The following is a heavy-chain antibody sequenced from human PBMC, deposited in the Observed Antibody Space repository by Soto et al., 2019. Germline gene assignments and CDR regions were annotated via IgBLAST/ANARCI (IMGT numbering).Heavy chain of an antibody. J-gene: IGHJ4*02. CDR1: GGSFIGYY. V-gene: IGHV4-34*01. CDR3: ARGDILTGYSY. Sequence: SETLSLTCAVYGGSFIGYYWSFIRQPPGKGLEWIGEINHRGSTNYNPSLKSRVTISVDTSKNQFSLKLSSVTAADTAVYYCARGDILTGYSYWGQGTLVTVSS. D-gene: IGHD3-9*01. CDR2: INHRGST.